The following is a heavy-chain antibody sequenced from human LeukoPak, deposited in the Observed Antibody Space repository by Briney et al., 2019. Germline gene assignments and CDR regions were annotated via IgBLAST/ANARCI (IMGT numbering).Heavy chain of an antibody. CDR1: GGSISSSSYY. Sequence: PSEPLSLTCTVSGGSISSSSYYWGWIRQPPGKGLEWIGSIYYSGSTYYNPSLKSRVTISVDTSKNQFSLKLSSVTAADTAVYYCASILYPVWAFDYWGQGTLVTVSS. CDR3: ASILYPVWAFDY. J-gene: IGHJ4*02. CDR2: IYYSGST. D-gene: IGHD2-8*01. V-gene: IGHV4-39*01.